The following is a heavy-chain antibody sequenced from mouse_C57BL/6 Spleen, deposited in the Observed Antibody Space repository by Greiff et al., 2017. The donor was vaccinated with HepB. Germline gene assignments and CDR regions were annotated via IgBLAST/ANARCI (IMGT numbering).Heavy chain of an antibody. J-gene: IGHJ2*01. CDR1: GYTFTDYY. CDR3: ARSGYYGSSHY. CDR2: INPNNGGT. D-gene: IGHD1-1*01. V-gene: IGHV1-26*01. Sequence: EVQLQQSGPELVKPGASVKISCKASGYTFTDYYMNWVKQSHGKSLEWIGDINPNNGGTSYNQKFKGKATLPVDKSSSTAYMELRSLTSEDSAVYYCARSGYYGSSHYWGQGTTLTVSS.